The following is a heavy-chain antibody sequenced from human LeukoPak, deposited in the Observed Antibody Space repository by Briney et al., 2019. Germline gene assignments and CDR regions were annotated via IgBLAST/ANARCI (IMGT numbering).Heavy chain of an antibody. J-gene: IGHJ4*02. D-gene: IGHD5-12*01. V-gene: IGHV3-7*01. Sequence: GGSLRLSCAVSGFTFSSYWMSWVRRAPGKGLEWVANIKQDGSEKNYVDSVKGRFTISRDNAENSLYLQMNSLRAEDTAVYYCARGGGSFDYWGQGTLVTVSS. CDR2: IKQDGSEK. CDR3: ARGGGSFDY. CDR1: GFTFSSYW.